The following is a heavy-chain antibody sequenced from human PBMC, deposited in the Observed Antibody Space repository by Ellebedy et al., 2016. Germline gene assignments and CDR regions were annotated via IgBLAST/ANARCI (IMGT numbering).Heavy chain of an antibody. CDR3: AKAVLELHAFDI. V-gene: IGHV3-23*01. Sequence: GESLKISCAASGFTFRSYAMTWDRQAPGRGLEWASTISATGKTTYYADSVKGRFTISRDNSKRTLSLQMNSLRAEDTAVYYCAKAVLELHAFDIWGQGTLVTVSS. D-gene: IGHD2-8*02. CDR2: ISATGKTT. J-gene: IGHJ3*02. CDR1: GFTFRSYA.